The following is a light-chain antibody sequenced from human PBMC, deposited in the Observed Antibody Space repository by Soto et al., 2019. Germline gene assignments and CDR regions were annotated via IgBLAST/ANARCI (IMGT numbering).Light chain of an antibody. J-gene: IGKJ1*01. Sequence: DIQMTQSPSSLSASVGDRVTITCRASQSISSYLNWYQQKPGKAPKLLIYAASSLQSGVPSRFSGIGSWTDFTLTISSLQPEDFSNYYCQQSYSTPRTFGQGTKVEIK. CDR3: QQSYSTPRT. CDR2: AAS. CDR1: QSISSY. V-gene: IGKV1-39*01.